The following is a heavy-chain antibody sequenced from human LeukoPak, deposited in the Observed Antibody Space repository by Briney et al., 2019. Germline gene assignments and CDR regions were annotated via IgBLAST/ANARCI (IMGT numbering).Heavy chain of an antibody. J-gene: IGHJ4*01. CDR2: IYTSGST. CDR1: GGSISSGSYY. D-gene: IGHD2-15*01. V-gene: IGHV4-61*02. CDR3: ARDRDVDDFDS. Sequence: SETLSLTCTVSGGSISSGSYYWSWIRQPAGKGLEWIGRIYTSGSTNYNPSLKSRVTTSIDTSKNQLSLNLKSVTAADTAVYYCARDRDVDDFDSWGHGTLVTVSP.